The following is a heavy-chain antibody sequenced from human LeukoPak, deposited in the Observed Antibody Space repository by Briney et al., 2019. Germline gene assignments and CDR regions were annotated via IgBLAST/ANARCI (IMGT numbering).Heavy chain of an antibody. V-gene: IGHV3-33*06. CDR1: GFTFSSYG. Sequence: PGGSLRLSCAASGFTFSSYGMHWVRQAPGKGLEWVAVIWYDGSNKYYADSVKGRFTISRDNSKNTLYLQMNSLRAEDTAVYYCAKGTDGYGGNWIYYCMDVWGKGTTVTVSS. D-gene: IGHD4-23*01. CDR3: AKGTDGYGGNWIYYCMDV. CDR2: IWYDGSNK. J-gene: IGHJ6*03.